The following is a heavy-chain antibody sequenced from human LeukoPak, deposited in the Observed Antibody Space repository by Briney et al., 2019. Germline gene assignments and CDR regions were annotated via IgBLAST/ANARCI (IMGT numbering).Heavy chain of an antibody. V-gene: IGHV3-49*04. CDR2: IRSKAYGGTT. CDR1: GFTFGDYA. Sequence: PGGSLRLSCTASGFTFGDYAMSWVRQAPGKGLEWVGFIRSKAYGGTTEYAASVKGRFTISRDDSKSIAYLQMNSLKTEDTAVYYCTRGSYGSGSYYYGYWGQGTLVTVSS. D-gene: IGHD3-10*01. CDR3: TRGSYGSGSYYYGY. J-gene: IGHJ4*02.